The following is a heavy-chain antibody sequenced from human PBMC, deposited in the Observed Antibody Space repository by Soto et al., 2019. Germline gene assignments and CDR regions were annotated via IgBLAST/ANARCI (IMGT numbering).Heavy chain of an antibody. V-gene: IGHV3-66*01. Sequence: EVQLVESGGGLVQPGGSLRLSCAVSGFTVSSNYMSWVRQAPGKGLEWVSIFYTGGSTYYSDSVKGRFTISRDNPKNTLYLQMNSLREEDTAVYYCVSYDFWSGYSDYWGQGTRVTVSS. CDR3: VSYDFWSGYSDY. J-gene: IGHJ4*02. D-gene: IGHD3-3*01. CDR1: GFTVSSNY. CDR2: FYTGGST.